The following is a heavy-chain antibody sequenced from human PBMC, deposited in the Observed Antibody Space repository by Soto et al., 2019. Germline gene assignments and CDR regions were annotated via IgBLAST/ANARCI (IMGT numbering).Heavy chain of an antibody. D-gene: IGHD3-22*01. CDR3: ARGDYHDTSGPFSDAFDV. CDR2: IKQDGSEK. J-gene: IGHJ3*01. Sequence: GGSLRLSCAASGFTFSSYWMSWVRQAPGKGLEWVANIKQDGSEKYYVDSVKGRFTISRDNTKNSLYLQMNSLRAEDTAVYYCARGDYHDTSGPFSDAFDVWAQGTMVTVSS. V-gene: IGHV3-7*04. CDR1: GFTFSSYW.